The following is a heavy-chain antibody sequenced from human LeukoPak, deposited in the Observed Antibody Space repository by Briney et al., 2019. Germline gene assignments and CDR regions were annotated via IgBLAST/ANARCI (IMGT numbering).Heavy chain of an antibody. D-gene: IGHD6-19*01. V-gene: IGHV3-7*01. Sequence: GRSLRLSCAASGFTFSSYWMSWVRQAPGKGLEWVANIKQDGSEKYYVDSVKGRFTISRDNAKNSLYLQMNSLRAEDTAVYYCARNDDSGWHDAFDIWGQGTMVTVSS. CDR3: ARNDDSGWHDAFDI. CDR1: GFTFSSYW. J-gene: IGHJ3*02. CDR2: IKQDGSEK.